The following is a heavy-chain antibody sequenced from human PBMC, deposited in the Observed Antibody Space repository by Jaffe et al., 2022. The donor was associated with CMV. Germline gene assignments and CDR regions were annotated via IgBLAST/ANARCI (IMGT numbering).Heavy chain of an antibody. CDR2: ISGSGGST. V-gene: IGHV3-23*01. D-gene: IGHD3-10*02. Sequence: EVQLLESGGGLVQPGGSLRLSCAASGFTFSSYAMSWVRQAPGKGLEWVSAISGSGGSTYYADSVKGRFTISRDNSKNTLYLQMNSLRAEDTAVYYCAKDQTPSRYRPEGACSYWGQGTLVTVSS. J-gene: IGHJ4*02. CDR3: AKDQTPSRYRPEGACSY. CDR1: GFTFSSYA.